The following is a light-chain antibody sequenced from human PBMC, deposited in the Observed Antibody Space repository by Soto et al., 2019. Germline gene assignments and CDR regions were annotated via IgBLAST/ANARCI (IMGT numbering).Light chain of an antibody. CDR1: QSVSSN. Sequence: EIVMTQSPATLSVSPGESATLSCRPSQSVSSNLAWYQQKPGQAPRLLIYGASTRATAIPARFSGSGSGTEFTLFISSLQSEDFAVYYCQQYNDWPLTFGGGTEVEI. CDR2: GAS. J-gene: IGKJ4*01. V-gene: IGKV3-15*01. CDR3: QQYNDWPLT.